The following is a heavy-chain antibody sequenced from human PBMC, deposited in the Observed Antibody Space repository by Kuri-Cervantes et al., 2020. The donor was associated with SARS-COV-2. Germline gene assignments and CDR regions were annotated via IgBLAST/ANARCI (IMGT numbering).Heavy chain of an antibody. J-gene: IGHJ4*02. V-gene: IGHV3-23*01. Sequence: ETLSLTCAASGFTFSSYAMSWVRQAPGKGLEWVSAISGSGGSTYYADSVKGRFTISRDNSKNTLYLQMNSLRAEDTAVYYCAKTPIVVVIAITYYFDYWGQGTLVTVSS. CDR2: ISGSGGST. CDR1: GFTFSSYA. D-gene: IGHD2-21*01. CDR3: AKTPIVVVIAITYYFDY.